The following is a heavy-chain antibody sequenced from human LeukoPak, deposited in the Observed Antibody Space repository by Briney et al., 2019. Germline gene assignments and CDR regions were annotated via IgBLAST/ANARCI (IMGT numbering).Heavy chain of an antibody. CDR3: ARSGYSGP. CDR1: GGSFSGYY. J-gene: IGHJ5*02. V-gene: IGHV4-34*01. Sequence: SETLSLTCAVYGGSFSGYYWSWIRQPPGKGLEWIGEINHSGSTNYNPSLKSRVTISVDTSKNQFSLKLSSVTAADTAVYYCARSGYSGPWGQGTLVTVSS. D-gene: IGHD5-12*01. CDR2: INHSGST.